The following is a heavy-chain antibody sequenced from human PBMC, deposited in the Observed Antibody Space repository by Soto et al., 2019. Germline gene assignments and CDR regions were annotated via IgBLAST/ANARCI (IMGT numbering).Heavy chain of an antibody. D-gene: IGHD3-22*01. CDR2: ISGSGGST. J-gene: IGHJ4*02. CDR1: GFTFSSYA. Sequence: EVQLLESGGGLVQPGGSLRLSCAASGFTFSSYAMSWVRQAPGKGLEWVSAISGSGGSTYYADSVTGRFTISRDNSKNKLHLHMNSLRAEDTAVYYCAKTQHDSSGYYLKNFDYWGQGTLVTVAS. V-gene: IGHV3-23*01. CDR3: AKTQHDSSGYYLKNFDY.